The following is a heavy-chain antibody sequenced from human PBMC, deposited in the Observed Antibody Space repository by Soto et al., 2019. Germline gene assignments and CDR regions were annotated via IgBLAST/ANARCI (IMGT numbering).Heavy chain of an antibody. V-gene: IGHV1-69*06. D-gene: IGHD2-2*02. CDR2: IIPIFGTA. Sequence: SVKVSCKASGGTFSSYAISWVRQAPGQGLEWMGGIIPIFGTADYAQKFQGRVTITADKSTSTAYMELSSLRSEDTAVYYCATREYCSSTSCYTGSWFDPWGQGTLVTVSS. CDR1: GGTFSSYA. J-gene: IGHJ5*02. CDR3: ATREYCSSTSCYTGSWFDP.